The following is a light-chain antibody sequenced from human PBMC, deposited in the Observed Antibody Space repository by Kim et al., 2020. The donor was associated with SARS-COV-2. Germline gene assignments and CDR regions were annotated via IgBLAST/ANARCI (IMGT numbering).Light chain of an antibody. CDR1: SLRHYY. J-gene: IGLJ3*02. Sequence: AVGQTVRITCQGDSLRHYYATWYQQKPGQAPVIVFYAKNRRPSGIPDRFSGSSSGNTASLAITGAQAEDEADYYCNSRDSSGNRWVFGGGTQLTVL. CDR3: NSRDSSGNRWV. CDR2: AKN. V-gene: IGLV3-19*01.